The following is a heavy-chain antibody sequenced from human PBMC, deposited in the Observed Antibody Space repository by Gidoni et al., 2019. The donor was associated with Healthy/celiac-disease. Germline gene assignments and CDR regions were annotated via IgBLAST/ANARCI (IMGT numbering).Heavy chain of an antibody. CDR2: IIPIFGTA. CDR1: GGTFRSYA. Sequence: QVQLVQSGAEVKKPRSSVKVSCKASGGTFRSYAISWVRQAPGQGLEWMGGIIPIFGTANYAQKFQGRVTITADESTSTAYMELSSLRSEDTAVYYCARSGTPGYSSDWEGYWGQGTLVTVSS. J-gene: IGHJ4*02. V-gene: IGHV1-69*01. D-gene: IGHD6-19*01. CDR3: ARSGTPGYSSDWEGY.